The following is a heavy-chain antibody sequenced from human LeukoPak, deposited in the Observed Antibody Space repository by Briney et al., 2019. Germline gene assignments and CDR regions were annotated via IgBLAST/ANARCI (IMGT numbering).Heavy chain of an antibody. J-gene: IGHJ4*02. CDR2: IKQDGSEK. V-gene: IGHV3-7*01. CDR3: ARDGVTSSVDY. CDR1: GFTFSSYW. Sequence: GGSLRLSCAASGFTFSSYWMSWVRQAPGKGLEWLANIKQDGSEKYYVDSVKGRFTISRDNAKKSLFLQMNSLRAEDTAVYYCARDGVTSSVDYWDQGTLVTVSS. D-gene: IGHD2-21*02.